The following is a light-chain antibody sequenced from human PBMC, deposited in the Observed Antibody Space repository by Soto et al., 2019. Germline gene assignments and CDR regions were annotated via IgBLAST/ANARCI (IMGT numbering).Light chain of an antibody. J-gene: IGKJ1*01. Sequence: DIQMTQSPSSLSASVGDRVTITCRASQDINTYLAWYQQKAGKVPKLLIYAASTLQSGVPSRFSGSGSGTDFTLTITSLQPEDVATYYCLQDYNYPRTFGQGTKVDIK. V-gene: IGKV1-27*01. CDR1: QDINTY. CDR2: AAS. CDR3: LQDYNYPRT.